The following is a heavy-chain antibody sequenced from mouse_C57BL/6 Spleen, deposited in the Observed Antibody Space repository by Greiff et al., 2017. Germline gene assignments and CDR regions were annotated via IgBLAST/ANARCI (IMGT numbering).Heavy chain of an antibody. D-gene: IGHD2-4*01. V-gene: IGHV2-9-1*01. Sequence: VQVVESGPGLVAPSQSLSITCTVSGFSLTSYAISWVRQPPGKGLEWLGVIWTGGGTNYNSALKSRLSISKDNSKSQVFLKMNSLQTDDTARYYCARGRGYYDYDGWYFDVWGTGTTVTVSS. CDR3: ARGRGYYDYDGWYFDV. CDR1: GFSLTSYA. CDR2: IWTGGGT. J-gene: IGHJ1*03.